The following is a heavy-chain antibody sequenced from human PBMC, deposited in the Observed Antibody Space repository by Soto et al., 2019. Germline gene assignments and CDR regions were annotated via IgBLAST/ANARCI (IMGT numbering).Heavy chain of an antibody. Sequence: GDSLKVSCKGSGYSFTSYWISWVRQMPGKGLEWMGRIDPSDSYTNYSPSFQGHVTISADKSISTAYLQWSSLKASDTAMYYCATSSSGWRYDAFDIWGQGTMVTV. D-gene: IGHD6-19*01. J-gene: IGHJ3*02. CDR1: GYSFTSYW. V-gene: IGHV5-10-1*01. CDR2: IDPSDSYT. CDR3: ATSSSGWRYDAFDI.